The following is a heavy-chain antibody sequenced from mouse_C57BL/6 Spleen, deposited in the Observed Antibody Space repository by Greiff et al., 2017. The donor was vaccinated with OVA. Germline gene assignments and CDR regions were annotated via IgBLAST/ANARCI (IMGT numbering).Heavy chain of an antibody. CDR3: ATGYYYAMDY. CDR1: GFTFSDYG. CDR2: ISSGSSTI. Sequence: DVQLVESGGGLVKPGGSLKLSCAASGFTFSDYGMHWVRQAPEKGLEWVAYISSGSSTIYYADTVKGRFTISRDNAKNTLFLQMTSLRSEDTAMYYCATGYYYAMDYWGQGTSVTVSS. V-gene: IGHV5-17*01. J-gene: IGHJ4*01.